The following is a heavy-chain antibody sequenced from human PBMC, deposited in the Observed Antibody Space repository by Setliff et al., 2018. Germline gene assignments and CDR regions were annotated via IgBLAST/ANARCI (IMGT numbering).Heavy chain of an antibody. CDR2: VYSGSPNT. CDR1: GFTFSNNA. J-gene: IGHJ5*02. V-gene: IGHV3-23*03. D-gene: IGHD4-17*01. Sequence: GGSLRLSCLASGFTFSNNAMSWIRQAPGKGLEWVSVVYSGSPNTFYTDSVKGRFTIFRDGSKNTLFLQMTSLRAEDTASYYCARDPNGDYVGAFDPWGQGILVTSPQ. CDR3: ARDPNGDYVGAFDP.